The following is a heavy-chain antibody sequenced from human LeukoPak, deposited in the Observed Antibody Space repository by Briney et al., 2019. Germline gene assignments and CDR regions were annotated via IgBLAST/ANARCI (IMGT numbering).Heavy chain of an antibody. CDR1: GGTFSSYA. V-gene: IGHV1-46*01. CDR3: ARDGTPEYDHIWGRPQLY. J-gene: IGHJ4*02. CDR2: INPSGGST. D-gene: IGHD3-16*01. Sequence: EASVKVSYKASGGTFSSYAISWVRQAPGQGLEWMGIINPSGGSTRYAQKFQGRVTMTRDTSTSTVYMELKSLRSEDTAIYYCARDGTPEYDHIWGRPQLYWGQGTLVIVSS.